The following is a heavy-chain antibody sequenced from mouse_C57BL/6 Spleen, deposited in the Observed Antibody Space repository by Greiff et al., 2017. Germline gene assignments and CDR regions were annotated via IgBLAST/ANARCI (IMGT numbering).Heavy chain of an antibody. V-gene: IGHV1-26*01. D-gene: IGHD1-1*01. CDR1: GYTFTDYY. CDR2: INPNNGGT. CDR3: ARDLSPGFAY. Sequence: VQLQQSGPELVKPGASVKISCKASGYTFTDYYMNWVKQSHGKSLEWIGDINPNNGGTSYNQKFKGKATLTVDKSSSTAYMELRSLTSEDSAVYYCARDLSPGFAYWGQGTLVTVSA. J-gene: IGHJ3*01.